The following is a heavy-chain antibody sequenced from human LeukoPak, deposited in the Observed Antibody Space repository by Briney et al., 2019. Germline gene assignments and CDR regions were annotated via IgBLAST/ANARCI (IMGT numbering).Heavy chain of an antibody. J-gene: IGHJ4*02. CDR2: INHSGST. CDR1: GGSFSGYY. V-gene: IGHV4-34*01. D-gene: IGHD3-22*01. CDR3: ARLSTMIVAY. Sequence: SETLSLTCAVYGGSFSGYYWSWIRQPPGKGLEWIGEINHSGSTNYNPSLKSRVTISVDTSKNQFSLKLSSVTAADTAVYYCARLSTMIVAYWGQGTLVTVSS.